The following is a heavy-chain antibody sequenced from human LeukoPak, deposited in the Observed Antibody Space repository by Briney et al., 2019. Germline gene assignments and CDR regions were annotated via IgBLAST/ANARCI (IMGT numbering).Heavy chain of an antibody. J-gene: IGHJ4*02. CDR2: IYYSGST. CDR1: GFTFSSYE. V-gene: IGHV4-59*01. D-gene: IGHD3-10*01. CDR3: ARALGGYYGSGGWYFDY. Sequence: LRLSCAASGFTFSSYEMNWVRQAPGKGLEWIGYIYYSGSTNYNPSLKSRVTISVDTSKNQFSLKLSSVTAADTAVYYCARALGGYYGSGGWYFDYWGQGTLVTVSS.